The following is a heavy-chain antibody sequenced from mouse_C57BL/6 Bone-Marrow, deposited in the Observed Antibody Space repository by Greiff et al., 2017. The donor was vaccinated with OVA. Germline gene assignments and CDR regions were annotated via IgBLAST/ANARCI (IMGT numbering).Heavy chain of an antibody. CDR3: ARWRTTVVGDFDY. Sequence: VQLKQPGAELVKPGASVKLSCKASGYTFTSYWMQWVKQRPGQGLEWIGEIDPSDSYTNYNQKFKGKATLTVDTSSSTAYMQLSSLTSEDSAVYYCARWRTTVVGDFDYWGQGTTLTVSS. CDR2: IDPSDSYT. V-gene: IGHV1-50*01. J-gene: IGHJ2*01. CDR1: GYTFTSYW. D-gene: IGHD1-1*01.